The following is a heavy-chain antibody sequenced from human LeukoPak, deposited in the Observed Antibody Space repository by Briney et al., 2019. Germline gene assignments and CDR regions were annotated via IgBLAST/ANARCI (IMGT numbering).Heavy chain of an antibody. CDR3: AKGRGAVAGRPTPFDY. D-gene: IGHD6-19*01. CDR1: GFTFSSYA. V-gene: IGHV3-23*01. CDR2: ISGSGGST. Sequence: PGGSLRLSCAASGFTFSSYAMSWVRQAPGKGLEWVSAISGSGGSTYYADSVKGRFTISRDNSKNTLYLQMNSLRAEDTAVYYCAKGRGAVAGRPTPFDYWGQGTLVTVSS. J-gene: IGHJ4*02.